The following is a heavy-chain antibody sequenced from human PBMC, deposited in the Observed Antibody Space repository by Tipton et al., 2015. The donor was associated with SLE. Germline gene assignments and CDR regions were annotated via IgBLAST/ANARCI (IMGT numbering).Heavy chain of an antibody. CDR2: IYYSGST. V-gene: IGHV4-30-4*02. D-gene: IGHD6-13*01. Sequence: TLSLTCTVSGGSISSGDYYWSWIRQPPGKGLEWIGYIYYSGSTYYNPSLKSRVTISVDTSKNQFSLKLSSVTAADTAVYYCARVGIAAYYFDYWGQGTLVTVSS. CDR1: GGSISSGDYY. CDR3: ARVGIAAYYFDY. J-gene: IGHJ4*02.